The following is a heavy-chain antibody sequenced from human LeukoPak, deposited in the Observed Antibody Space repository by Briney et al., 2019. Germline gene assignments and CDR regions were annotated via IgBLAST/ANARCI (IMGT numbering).Heavy chain of an antibody. CDR2: INPSGGST. Sequence: ASVKVSCKASGGTFSSYAISWVRQAPGQGLEWMGIINPSGGSTSYAQKFQGRVTMTRDTSTSTVYMELSSLRSEDTAVYYCAVAIEYSSSPPGYWGQGTLVTVSS. CDR1: GGTFSSYA. D-gene: IGHD6-6*01. V-gene: IGHV1-46*01. J-gene: IGHJ4*02. CDR3: AVAIEYSSSPPGY.